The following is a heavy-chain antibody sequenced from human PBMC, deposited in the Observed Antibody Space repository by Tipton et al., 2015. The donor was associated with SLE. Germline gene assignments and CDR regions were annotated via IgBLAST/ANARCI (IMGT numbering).Heavy chain of an antibody. CDR1: GDSISNVGYY. J-gene: IGHJ6*02. Sequence: TLSLTCTVSGDSISNVGYYWSWIRQPPGKGLEWIGYISHSGSTNYNPSLKSRVTISADTSKNQFSLRVNSVTSADTAVYYCARDWRGYYGSQAYYYYGMDVWGQGTTVIVSS. CDR2: ISHSGST. V-gene: IGHV4-61*08. D-gene: IGHD3-10*01. CDR3: ARDWRGYYGSQAYYYYGMDV.